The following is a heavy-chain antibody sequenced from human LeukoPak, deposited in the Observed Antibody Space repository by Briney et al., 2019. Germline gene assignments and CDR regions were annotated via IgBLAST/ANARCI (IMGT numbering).Heavy chain of an antibody. CDR3: AYDTYGSGSYYEDY. D-gene: IGHD3-10*01. J-gene: IGHJ4*02. Sequence: SVKVSCKSSGGTFSSYAISWVRQAPGQGHEWMGRIIPIFGIANYAQKFQGRVTITADKSTSTAYMELSSLRSEDTAVYYCAYDTYGSGSYYEDYWGQGTLVTVSS. V-gene: IGHV1-69*04. CDR1: GGTFSSYA. CDR2: IIPIFGIA.